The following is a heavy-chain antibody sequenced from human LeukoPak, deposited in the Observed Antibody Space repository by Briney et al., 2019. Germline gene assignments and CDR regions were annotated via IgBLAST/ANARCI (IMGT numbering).Heavy chain of an antibody. Sequence: GESLKISCKGSGYSFTSYWIGWVRPMPGKGLEWMGIIYPGDSDTRYSPSFQGQVTISADKSISTAYLQWSSLKASDTAMYYCARMGYYDSSEIDAFDIWGQGTMVTVSS. V-gene: IGHV5-51*01. CDR1: GYSFTSYW. J-gene: IGHJ3*02. D-gene: IGHD3-22*01. CDR3: ARMGYYDSSEIDAFDI. CDR2: IYPGDSDT.